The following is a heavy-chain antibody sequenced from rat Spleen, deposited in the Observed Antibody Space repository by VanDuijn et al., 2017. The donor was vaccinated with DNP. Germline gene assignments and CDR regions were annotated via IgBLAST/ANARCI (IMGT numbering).Heavy chain of an antibody. V-gene: IGHV1-43*01. CDR1: GYTFTTYY. CDR3: ASSWVGVRGIWFAY. Sequence: QVQLQQSGAELAKPGSSVKISCKASGYTFTTYYITWIKQTTGQGLEYIGYIYTGSGGTNYNEKFKGKATLTVDKSSNTAFMQLSSLTPDDSAVYYCASSWVGVRGIWFAYWGQGTLVTVSS. J-gene: IGHJ3*01. D-gene: IGHD4-3*01. CDR2: IYTGSGGT.